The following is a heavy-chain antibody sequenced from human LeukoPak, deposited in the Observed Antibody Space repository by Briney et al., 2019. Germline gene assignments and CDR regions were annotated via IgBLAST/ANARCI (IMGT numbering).Heavy chain of an antibody. CDR3: AREDRLGTSVDY. V-gene: IGHV4-39*07. D-gene: IGHD1-14*01. Sequence: PSETLSLTCTVSGGSISTSSSYWDWIRQPPGKGLEWIGTIYYSGSTYYSPSLKSRVTISVDTSKNQFSLKLSSVTAADTAVYYCAREDRLGTSVDYWGQGTLVTVSS. J-gene: IGHJ4*02. CDR2: IYYSGST. CDR1: GGSISTSSSY.